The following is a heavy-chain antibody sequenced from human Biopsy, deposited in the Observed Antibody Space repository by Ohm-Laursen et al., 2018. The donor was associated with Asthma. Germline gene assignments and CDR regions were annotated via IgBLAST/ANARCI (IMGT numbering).Heavy chain of an antibody. D-gene: IGHD3-9*01. CDR2: ITPKSGGT. J-gene: IGHJ3*02. CDR1: GYSFTDYH. V-gene: IGHV1-2*06. Sequence: GASVKVSCKASGYSFTDYHLHWVRQAPGQGLEWMGRITPKSGGTTYAQKFQGRVTITRDTSASTAYMELSSLRSEDTAVYYCARTYYDFLTGQVNDAFAIWGQGTMVTVSS. CDR3: ARTYYDFLTGQVNDAFAI.